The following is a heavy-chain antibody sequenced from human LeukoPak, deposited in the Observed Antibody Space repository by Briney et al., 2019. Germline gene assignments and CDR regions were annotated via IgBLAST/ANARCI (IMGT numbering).Heavy chain of an antibody. CDR3: ARGRLVRGVIIYYYYYYMDV. J-gene: IGHJ6*03. V-gene: IGHV1-46*01. D-gene: IGHD3-10*01. CDR1: GYTFTSNY. Sequence: ASVKVSCKAFGYTFTSNYMHWVRQAPGQGPEWMGVISPSGGSTTYAQKFQGRVTLTRDMSTSTDYLELSSLRSEDTAVYYCARGRLVRGVIIYYYYYYMDVWGKGTTVTVSS. CDR2: ISPSGGST.